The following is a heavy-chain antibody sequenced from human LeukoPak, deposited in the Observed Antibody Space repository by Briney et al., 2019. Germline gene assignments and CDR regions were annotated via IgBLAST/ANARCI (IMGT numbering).Heavy chain of an antibody. D-gene: IGHD3-10*01. J-gene: IGHJ3*02. Sequence: GGSLRLSCAASGFTLDDYAMHWVRQAPGKGLEWVSGISWNSGSIGYADSVKGRFTISRDNAKNSLYLQMNSLRAEDMALYYCAKDNSLDGFGAFDIWGQGTMVTVSS. CDR2: ISWNSGSI. CDR1: GFTLDDYA. CDR3: AKDNSLDGFGAFDI. V-gene: IGHV3-9*03.